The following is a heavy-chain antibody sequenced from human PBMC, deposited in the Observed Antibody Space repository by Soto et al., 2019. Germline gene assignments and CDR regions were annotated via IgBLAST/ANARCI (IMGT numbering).Heavy chain of an antibody. CDR2: ISGSDGST. CDR3: AKSSGSYSVYGMDV. Sequence: EVQLLESGGGLVQPGGSLRLSCAASGFTFSSYAMSWVRQAPGKGLEWVSAISGSDGSTYYADSVKGRFTISRDNSKNTLYLQMNSLRAEDTAVYYCAKSSGSYSVYGMDVWGQGTTVTVSS. D-gene: IGHD3-10*01. CDR1: GFTFSSYA. J-gene: IGHJ6*02. V-gene: IGHV3-23*01.